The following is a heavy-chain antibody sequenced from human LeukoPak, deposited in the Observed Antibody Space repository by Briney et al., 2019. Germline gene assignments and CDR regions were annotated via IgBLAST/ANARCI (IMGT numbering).Heavy chain of an antibody. J-gene: IGHJ5*02. D-gene: IGHD1-26*01. Sequence: GGSLRLSCAASGFTVSSNDMSWVRQAPGKGLEWVSVIYSGGSTYYADSVKGRFTISRDNSKNTLYLQMNSLRAEDTAVYYCTTDGIVGALLSDLLSWGQGTLVTVSS. CDR2: IYSGGST. CDR1: GFTVSSND. V-gene: IGHV3-53*01. CDR3: TTDGIVGALLSDLLS.